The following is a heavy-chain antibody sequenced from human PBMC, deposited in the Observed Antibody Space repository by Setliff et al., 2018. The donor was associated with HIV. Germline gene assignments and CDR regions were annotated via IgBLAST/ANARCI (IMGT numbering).Heavy chain of an antibody. D-gene: IGHD3-3*01. Sequence: SETLSLTCTVSNASISTCYWTWIRQPPGKGLEWIGHISATGSTKYNPSLEGRVTISVYTSQNQFSLRLSSVTAADTAVYYCARNNPVLSQTFGADGLDVWGQGTTVTVSS. J-gene: IGHJ6*02. V-gene: IGHV4-4*09. CDR1: NASISTCY. CDR2: ISATGST. CDR3: ARNNPVLSQTFGADGLDV.